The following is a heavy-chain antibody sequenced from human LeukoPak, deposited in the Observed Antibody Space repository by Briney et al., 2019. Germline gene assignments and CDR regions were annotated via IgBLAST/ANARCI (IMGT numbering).Heavy chain of an antibody. CDR1: GGSISSGDYY. J-gene: IGHJ5*02. D-gene: IGHD3-10*01. Sequence: SETLSLTCTVSGGSISSGDYYWSWIRQPPGKGLERIGYIYYSGSTYYNPSLKSRVTISVDTSKNQFSLKLSSVTAADTAVYYCAVLLWFGEFNWFDPWGQGTLVTVSS. CDR2: IYYSGST. CDR3: AVLLWFGEFNWFDP. V-gene: IGHV4-30-4*01.